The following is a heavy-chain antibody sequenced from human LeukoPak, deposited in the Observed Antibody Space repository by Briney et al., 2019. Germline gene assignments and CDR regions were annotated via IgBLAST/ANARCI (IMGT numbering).Heavy chain of an antibody. CDR1: GFTFSSYG. CDR3: ARVLYSGYDRANLFDY. D-gene: IGHD5-12*01. CDR2: IKPDGSEK. V-gene: IGHV3-7*01. J-gene: IGHJ4*02. Sequence: PGRSLRLSCAASGFTFSSYGMHWVRQAPGKGLEWVADIKPDGSEKYYVDSVKGRFTISRDNAKNSLYLQMNSLRAEDTAVYYCARVLYSGYDRANLFDYWGQGTLVTVSS.